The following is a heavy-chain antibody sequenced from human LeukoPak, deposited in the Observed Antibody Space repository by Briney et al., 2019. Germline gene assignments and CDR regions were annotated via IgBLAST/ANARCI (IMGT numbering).Heavy chain of an antibody. Sequence: SETLSLTCTVSGGSISSGDYYWSWIRQPPGKGLEWIGYIYYSGSTYYNPSLKSRVTISVDTSKNQFSLKLSSVTAADTAVYYCARGGPYDFWSGYYYYYYMDVWGKGTTVTVSS. CDR2: IYYSGST. CDR1: GGSISSGDYY. V-gene: IGHV4-30-4*02. CDR3: ARGGPYDFWSGYYYYYYMDV. J-gene: IGHJ6*03. D-gene: IGHD3-3*01.